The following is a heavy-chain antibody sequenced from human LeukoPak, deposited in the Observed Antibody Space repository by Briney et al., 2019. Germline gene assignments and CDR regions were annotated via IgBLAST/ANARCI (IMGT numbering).Heavy chain of an antibody. D-gene: IGHD3-10*01. CDR2: IRSKAYGGTT. J-gene: IGHJ5*02. CDR1: GFTFGDYV. Sequence: GGSLRLSCTASGFTFGDYVMNWVRQAPGKGLEWVGFIRSKAYGGTTEYAASVKGRFTISRDDSKSIAYLQINILKPEDTAVYYCSRGYYYGSGTPVWFDPWGQGTLVTVSS. CDR3: SRGYYYGSGTPVWFDP. V-gene: IGHV3-49*04.